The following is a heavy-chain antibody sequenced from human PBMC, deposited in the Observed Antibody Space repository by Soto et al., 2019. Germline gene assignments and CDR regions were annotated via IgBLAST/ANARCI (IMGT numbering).Heavy chain of an antibody. CDR1: GGTFSSYT. Sequence: QVQVVQSGAEVKKPGSSVKVSCKASGGTFSSYTITWVRQAPGQGLEWLGRIIPIFGVTNYAQKFQDRPTMSADSPTTTTYMELGSLTSADTAVYYCVRDWESTTQTWGFGDSWGQGTLVTVSS. J-gene: IGHJ4*02. CDR2: IIPIFGVT. CDR3: VRDWESTTQTWGFGDS. V-gene: IGHV1-69*04. D-gene: IGHD3-10*01.